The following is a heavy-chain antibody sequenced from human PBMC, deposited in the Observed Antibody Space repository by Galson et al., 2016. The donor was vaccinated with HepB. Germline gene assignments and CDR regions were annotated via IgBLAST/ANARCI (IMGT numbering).Heavy chain of an antibody. Sequence: SLRLSCAVSGFTFSNAWMSWVRQAPEKGLEWVGRIKSMTDGGTTDYAAPVKGRFTISRDESKNTVYLQMNSLKIEDTAVYYCTTGPNCVGDCYSARYDHWGQGTLVTVSS. CDR1: GFTFSNAW. J-gene: IGHJ4*02. CDR2: IKSMTDGGTT. D-gene: IGHD2-21*02. V-gene: IGHV3-15*01. CDR3: TTGPNCVGDCYSARYDH.